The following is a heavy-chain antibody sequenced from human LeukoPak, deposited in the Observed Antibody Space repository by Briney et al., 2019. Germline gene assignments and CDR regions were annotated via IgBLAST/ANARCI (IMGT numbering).Heavy chain of an antibody. J-gene: IGHJ6*02. Sequence: GRSLRLSCAASGFTFRSYGMHWVRQAPGKGLEWVAVISYDGSNKYYADSVKGRFTISRDNSKNTLCLQMNSLRAEDTAVYYCAKANGGGHYYYYGMDVWGQGTTVTVSS. D-gene: IGHD3-16*01. V-gene: IGHV3-30*18. CDR3: AKANGGGHYYYYGMDV. CDR2: ISYDGSNK. CDR1: GFTFRSYG.